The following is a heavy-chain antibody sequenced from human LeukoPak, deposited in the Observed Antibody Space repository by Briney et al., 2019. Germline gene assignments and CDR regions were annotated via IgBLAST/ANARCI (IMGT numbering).Heavy chain of an antibody. CDR2: IKQDGSEK. J-gene: IGHJ6*03. V-gene: IGHV3-7*01. CDR3: ARLTGYYYYYMDV. CDR1: GFTFSSYW. Sequence: GGSLRLSCAASGFTFSSYWMSWVRQAPGKGLEWVANIKQDGSEKYYVDSVKGRFTISRDNAKNSLYLQMNSLRAEDTAVYYCARLTGYYYYYMDVWGKGTTVTISS.